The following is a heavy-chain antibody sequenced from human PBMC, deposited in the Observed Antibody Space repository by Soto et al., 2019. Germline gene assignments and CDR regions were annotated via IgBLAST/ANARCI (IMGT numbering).Heavy chain of an antibody. D-gene: IGHD2-2*01. CDR2: IYYSGST. Sequence: SETLSLTCTVSGGSVSSGSYYWSWIRQPPGKGLEWIGYIYYSGSTNYNPSLKSRVTISVDTSKNQFSLKLSSVTAADTAVYYCARELQGESTSYYYYYGMDVWGQGTTVTVSS. CDR3: ARELQGESTSYYYYYGMDV. V-gene: IGHV4-61*01. J-gene: IGHJ6*02. CDR1: GGSVSSGSYY.